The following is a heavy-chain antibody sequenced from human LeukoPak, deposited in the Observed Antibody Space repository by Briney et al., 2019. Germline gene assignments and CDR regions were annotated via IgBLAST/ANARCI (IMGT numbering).Heavy chain of an antibody. CDR1: GGSISSTKW. V-gene: IGHV4-4*02. D-gene: IGHD3-10*01. CDR2: IYYSGST. Sequence: SETLSLTCAVSGGSISSTKWWSWVRQPPGKGLEWIGEIYYSGSTNYNPSLKSRVTISADKSKNQFSLKLSSVTAADTAVYYCAGGPRGSAFDPWGQGTLVTVSS. CDR3: AGGPRGSAFDP. J-gene: IGHJ5*02.